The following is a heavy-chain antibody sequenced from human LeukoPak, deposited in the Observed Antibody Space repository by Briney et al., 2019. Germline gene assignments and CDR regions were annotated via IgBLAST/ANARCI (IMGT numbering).Heavy chain of an antibody. CDR2: ISYDGSNK. V-gene: IGHV3-30*18. J-gene: IGHJ3*02. CDR3: AKVYYYGSGSYYNANDDAFDI. Sequence: GGSLRLSCAASGFTFSSYAMSWVRQAPGKGLEWVAVISYDGSNKYYADSVKGRFTISRDSSKNTLYLQMNSLRAEDTAVYYCAKVYYYGSGSYYNANDDAFDIWGQGTMVTVSS. D-gene: IGHD3-10*01. CDR1: GFTFSSYA.